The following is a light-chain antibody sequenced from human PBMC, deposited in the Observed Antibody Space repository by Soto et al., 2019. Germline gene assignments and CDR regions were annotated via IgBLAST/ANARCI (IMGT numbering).Light chain of an antibody. V-gene: IGKV1-39*01. CDR1: HTIMTY. CDR3: QQSYSTPLT. CDR2: AAS. Sequence: DIQMTQSPSSRSASAGDEVTITFRASHTIMTYLNWYQLKPGKPPELLIYAASTLQSGVPSRFTGSGSGTDFTLTISSLQPEDFATYYCQQSYSTPLTCGGGTKGDIK. J-gene: IGKJ4*01.